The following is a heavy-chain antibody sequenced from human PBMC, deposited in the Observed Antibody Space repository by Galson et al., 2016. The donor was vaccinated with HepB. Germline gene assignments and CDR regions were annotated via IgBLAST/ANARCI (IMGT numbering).Heavy chain of an antibody. CDR2: IYYSGST. D-gene: IGHD2-21*02. CDR1: GGSISDYY. V-gene: IGHV4-59*01. CDR3: ARTAGDNFDS. Sequence: SETLSLTCTVSGGSISDYYWSWIRQPPGKGLEWIGYIYYSGSTNYNPSLRSRVTISVDTSKNQFSLRLYSVTAADTAVYHCARTAGDNFDSWGQGTLVTVSS. J-gene: IGHJ4*02.